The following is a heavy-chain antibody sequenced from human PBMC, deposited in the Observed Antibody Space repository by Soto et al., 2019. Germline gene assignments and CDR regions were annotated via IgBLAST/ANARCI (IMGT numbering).Heavy chain of an antibody. CDR1: GGSVSSGSYY. CDR3: AGDWSGTGI. J-gene: IGHJ3*02. V-gene: IGHV4-61*01. D-gene: IGHD1-1*01. CDR2: IYYTGST. Sequence: QVQLQESGPGLVKPSETLSLTCTVSGGSVSSGSYYWSWIRQPPGKGLEWSGYIYYTGSTDYNPALKGSVPISVATPKNQFSLKLRSVTAADTAGYYCAGDWSGTGIWGQGTMVTVSS.